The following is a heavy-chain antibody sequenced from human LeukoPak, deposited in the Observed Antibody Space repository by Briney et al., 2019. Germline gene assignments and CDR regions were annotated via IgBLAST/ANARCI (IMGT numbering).Heavy chain of an antibody. CDR1: GFTFSSYA. V-gene: IGHV3-23*01. J-gene: IGHJ5*02. CDR3: AKDSEYYDFWSGYYTPYNWFDP. D-gene: IGHD3-3*01. CDR2: ISGSGGST. Sequence: GGSLRLSCAASGFTFSSYAMSWVRQAPGKGLEWVSAISGSGGSTYYADSVKGRFTISRDNSKNTLYLQMNSLRAEDTAVYYCAKDSEYYDFWSGYYTPYNWFDPWGQGTLVTVSS.